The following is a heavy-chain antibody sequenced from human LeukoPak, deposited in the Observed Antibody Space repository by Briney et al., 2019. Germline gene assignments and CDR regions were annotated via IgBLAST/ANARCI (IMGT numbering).Heavy chain of an antibody. CDR2: ISYDGSNK. D-gene: IGHD1-26*01. CDR3: ARNLEVGAAGFDY. J-gene: IGHJ4*02. V-gene: IGHV3-30-3*01. CDR1: GFTFSSYA. Sequence: GGSLRLSCAASGFTFSSYAMHWVRQAPGKGLGWVAVISYDGSNKYYADSVKGRFTISRDNSKNTLYLQMNSLRAEDTAVYYCARNLEVGAAGFDYWGQGTLVTVSS.